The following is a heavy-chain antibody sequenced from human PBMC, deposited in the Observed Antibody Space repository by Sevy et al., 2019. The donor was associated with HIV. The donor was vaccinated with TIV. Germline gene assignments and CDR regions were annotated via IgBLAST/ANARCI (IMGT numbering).Heavy chain of an antibody. CDR1: GFTFGDYA. CDR2: LKHKAYGGTL. CDR3: TRGKGAQSIFDY. V-gene: IGHV3-49*04. D-gene: IGHD1-26*01. J-gene: IGHJ4*02. Sequence: GGSLRLSCTGSGFTFGDYAMSWVRQAPGKGLEWVAFLKHKAYGGTLDYAASVKGRFSIYRDDSKSIAHLQMNDLKTEDTAIYYCTRGKGAQSIFDYWGQGALVTVSS.